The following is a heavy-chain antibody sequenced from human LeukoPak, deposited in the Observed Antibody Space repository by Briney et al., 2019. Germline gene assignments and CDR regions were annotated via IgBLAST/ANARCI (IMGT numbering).Heavy chain of an antibody. V-gene: IGHV3-21*01. Sequence: PGGSLRLSCAASGFTFSSHSMNWVRQAPGKGLEWVSSISGSSSYIYYADSVKGRFTISRDNAKNSLYLQMNSLRAEDTAVYYCARVRCSSTSCYSYYYYMDVWGKGTTVTISS. CDR3: ARVRCSSTSCYSYYYYMDV. CDR2: ISGSSSYI. J-gene: IGHJ6*03. D-gene: IGHD2-2*02. CDR1: GFTFSSHS.